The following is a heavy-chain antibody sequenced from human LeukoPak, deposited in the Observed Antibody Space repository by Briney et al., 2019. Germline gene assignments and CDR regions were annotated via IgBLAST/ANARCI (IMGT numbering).Heavy chain of an antibody. J-gene: IGHJ4*02. D-gene: IGHD2-15*01. CDR1: GYTFTSYG. CDR3: ARDRVVVVVAATLAY. Sequence: ASVKVSCKASGYTFTSYGISWVRQAPGQGLEWMGWISAYNGNTNYAQKFQGRVTMTRDTSISTAYMELSRLRSDDTAVYYCARDRVVVVVAATLAYWGQGTLVTVSS. CDR2: ISAYNGNT. V-gene: IGHV1-18*01.